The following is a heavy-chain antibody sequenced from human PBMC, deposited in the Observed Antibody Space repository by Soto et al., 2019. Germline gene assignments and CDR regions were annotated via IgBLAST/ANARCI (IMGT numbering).Heavy chain of an antibody. J-gene: IGHJ6*02. Sequence: SETLSLTCAAYGGSFSGYYWSWIRQPPGKGLEWIGEINHSGSTNYNPSLKSRVTISVDTSKNQFSLKLSSVTAADTAVYYCARGWCSGGSCYSGYYYYYYGMDVWGQGTTVTVSS. V-gene: IGHV4-34*01. CDR2: INHSGST. D-gene: IGHD2-15*01. CDR1: GGSFSGYY. CDR3: ARGWCSGGSCYSGYYYYYYGMDV.